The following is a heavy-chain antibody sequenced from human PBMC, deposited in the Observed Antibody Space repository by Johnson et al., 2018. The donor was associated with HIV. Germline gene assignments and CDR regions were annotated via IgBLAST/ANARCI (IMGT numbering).Heavy chain of an antibody. D-gene: IGHD3-10*01. Sequence: EVQLVESGGGLVQPGGSLRLSCAASGFTFDDYAMHWVRQAPGKGLEWVSGICWNSNKYYADSVKGRFTISRDDSKNTAYLQMNSLKTEDPAVYYCTQTGFRGEDAFDIWGQGTIVTVSS. CDR1: GFTFDDYA. CDR2: ICWNSNK. CDR3: TQTGFRGEDAFDI. V-gene: IGHV3-9*01. J-gene: IGHJ3*02.